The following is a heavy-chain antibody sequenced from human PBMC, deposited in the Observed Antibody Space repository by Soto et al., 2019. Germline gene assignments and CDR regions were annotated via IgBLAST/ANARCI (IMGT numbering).Heavy chain of an antibody. CDR2: IIPILGIA. J-gene: IGHJ5*02. CDR1: GGTFSSYT. V-gene: IGHV1-69*04. D-gene: IGHD2-2*01. Sequence: SVKVSCKASGGTFSSYTISWVRKAPGQGLEWMGRIIPILGIANYAQKFQGRVTITADKSTSTAYMELSSLRSEDTAVYYCARDLPDIVVVPAATPHLHWFDPWGQGTLVTVSS. CDR3: ARDLPDIVVVPAATPHLHWFDP.